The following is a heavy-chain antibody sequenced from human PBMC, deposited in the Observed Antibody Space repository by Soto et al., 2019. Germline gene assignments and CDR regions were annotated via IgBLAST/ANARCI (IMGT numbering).Heavy chain of an antibody. Sequence: EVQLLESGGGLVQPGGSLRLSCAASGFTFSSYAMSWVRQAPGKGLEWVSAISGSGGSTYYADSVKGRFTISRDNSKNTVYRQMNSLRAEDKAGYYCAKDKWGGSSRGGMDVWGQGTTVTVSS. J-gene: IGHJ6*02. V-gene: IGHV3-23*01. D-gene: IGHD6-13*01. CDR2: ISGSGGST. CDR3: AKDKWGGSSRGGMDV. CDR1: GFTFSSYA.